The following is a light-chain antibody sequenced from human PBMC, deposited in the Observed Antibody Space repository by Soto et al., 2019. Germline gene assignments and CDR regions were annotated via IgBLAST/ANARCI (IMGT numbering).Light chain of an antibody. CDR1: QSISSW. Sequence: DIQMTQSPSTLSASVGDRVTITCRASQSISSWLAWYQQKPGKAPNLLIYKASSLESGVPPRFSGSGSGTEFTLTISSLQPDDFATYYCQQYNSYSWTFGQGTKVEIK. V-gene: IGKV1-5*03. CDR2: KAS. J-gene: IGKJ1*01. CDR3: QQYNSYSWT.